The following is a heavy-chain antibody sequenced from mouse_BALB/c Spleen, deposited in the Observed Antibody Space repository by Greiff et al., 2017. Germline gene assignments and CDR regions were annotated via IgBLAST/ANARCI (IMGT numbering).Heavy chain of an antibody. CDR1: GYTFTSYW. V-gene: IGHV1-87*01. D-gene: IGHD2-2*01. CDR2: IYPGDGDT. J-gene: IGHJ3*01. CDR3: ARLSGWLHAY. Sequence: QVQLQQSGAELARPGASVKLSCKASGYTFTSYWMQWVKQRPGQGLEWIGAIYPGDGDTRYTQKFKGKAILTADKSSSTAYMQLSSLASEDSAVYYCARLSGWLHAYWGQGTLVTVSA.